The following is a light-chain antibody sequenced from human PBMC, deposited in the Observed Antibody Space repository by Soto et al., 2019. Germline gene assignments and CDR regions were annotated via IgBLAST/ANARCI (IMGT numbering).Light chain of an antibody. J-gene: IGKJ1*01. CDR2: GAS. CDR1: QSVNND. Sequence: EIVLTQSPATLSLSPGERATLSCRASQSVNNDLAWYQQKPGQAPRLLIYGASSRATGIPDRFSGSGSGTDFTLTISRLEPEDFAVYYCQQYGSSPLTFGQGTKVDIK. CDR3: QQYGSSPLT. V-gene: IGKV3-20*01.